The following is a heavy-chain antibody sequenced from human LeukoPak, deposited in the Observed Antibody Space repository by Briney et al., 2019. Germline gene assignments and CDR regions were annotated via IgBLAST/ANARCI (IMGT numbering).Heavy chain of an antibody. Sequence: GGSLRLSCAASGFTFSSYAMSWVRQAPGKGLEWVSAISGSGGGTYYADSVKGRFTISRDNAKNSLYLQMNSLRAEDTAVYYCARDTQQLPIFDYWGQGTLVTVSS. D-gene: IGHD6-13*01. J-gene: IGHJ4*02. CDR3: ARDTQQLPIFDY. CDR1: GFTFSSYA. CDR2: ISGSGGGT. V-gene: IGHV3-23*01.